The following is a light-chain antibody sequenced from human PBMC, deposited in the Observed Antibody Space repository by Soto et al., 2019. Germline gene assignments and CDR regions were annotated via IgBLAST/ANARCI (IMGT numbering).Light chain of an antibody. CDR1: QSVSRSS. Sequence: EIVLKQSPGTLSLSPGESAALSCRASQSVSRSSLAWYQQKPGQAPRLLIYGASSRATGIPDRFSGSGSGTDFTLTISRLEPEDFAVYYCQQYGSSLYAFGQVTKLE. J-gene: IGKJ2*01. CDR2: GAS. CDR3: QQYGSSLYA. V-gene: IGKV3-20*01.